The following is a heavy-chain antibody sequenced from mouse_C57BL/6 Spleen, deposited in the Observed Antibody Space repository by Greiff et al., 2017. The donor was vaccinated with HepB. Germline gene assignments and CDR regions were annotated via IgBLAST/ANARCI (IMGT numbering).Heavy chain of an antibody. CDR3: AKGGITTVVDYYAMDY. D-gene: IGHD1-1*01. Sequence: QVQLQQSGAELVKPGASVKISCKASGYAFSSYWMNWVKQRPGKGLEWIGQIYPGDGDTNYNGKFKGKATLTADKSSSTAYMQLSSLTSEDSAVYFCAKGGITTVVDYYAMDYWGQGTSVTVSS. J-gene: IGHJ4*01. CDR2: IYPGDGDT. CDR1: GYAFSSYW. V-gene: IGHV1-80*01.